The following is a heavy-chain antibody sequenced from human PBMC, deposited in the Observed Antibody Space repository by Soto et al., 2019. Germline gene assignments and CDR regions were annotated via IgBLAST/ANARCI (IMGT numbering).Heavy chain of an antibody. D-gene: IGHD3-3*01. CDR2: ISYDGSNK. CDR1: GFTFSSYA. J-gene: IGHJ6*02. V-gene: IGHV3-30-3*01. CDR3: ARDYDFWSGYIGYYYYYGMDV. Sequence: QVQLVESGGGVVQPGRSLRLSCAASGFTFSSYAMHWVRQAPGKGLEWVAVISYDGSNKYYADSVKGRFTISRDNSKNTLYLQMNSLRAEDTAVYYCARDYDFWSGYIGYYYYYGMDVWGQGTTDTVSS.